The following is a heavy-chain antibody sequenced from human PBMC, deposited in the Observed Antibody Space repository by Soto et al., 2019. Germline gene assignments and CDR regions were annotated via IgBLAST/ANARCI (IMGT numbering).Heavy chain of an antibody. CDR3: ARGGTAPSGSYSY. Sequence: GGSLRLSCTTSGFTFGDYTMSWVRQAPGKGLEWVGFIRGKAYGGTTQYAASVRGRFAISRDNSKRIAYLQMNSLKTEDTAVYYCARGGTAPSGSYSYWGQGTLVTVSS. V-gene: IGHV3-49*04. CDR1: GFTFGDYT. D-gene: IGHD1-26*01. CDR2: IRGKAYGGTT. J-gene: IGHJ4*02.